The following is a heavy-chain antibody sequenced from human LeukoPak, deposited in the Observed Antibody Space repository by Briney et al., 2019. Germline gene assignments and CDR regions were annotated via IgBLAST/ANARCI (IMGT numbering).Heavy chain of an antibody. CDR3: AKASLLIVGATSFDY. D-gene: IGHD1-26*01. CDR1: GFTFSSYA. J-gene: IGHJ4*02. CDR2: ISGSGGST. V-gene: IGHV3-23*01. Sequence: GGSLRLSCAASGFTFSSYAMSWVRQAPGKGLEWVSAISGSGGSTYYADSVKGRFTISRDNSKNTLYLQMNSLRAEDTAVYYCAKASLLIVGATSFDYWGQGTLVTVSS.